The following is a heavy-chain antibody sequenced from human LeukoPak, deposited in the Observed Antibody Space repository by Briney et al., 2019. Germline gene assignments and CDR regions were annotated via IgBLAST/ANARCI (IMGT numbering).Heavy chain of an antibody. CDR2: IYSGGST. Sequence: GGSLRLSCAASGFTVSSNYMSWVRQAPGKGLEWVSVIYSGGSTYYADSVKGRFTISRDNSKNTLYLQMNSLRADHTAVYYCARDSCSSTSCYPYYGMDVWGQGTTVTVSS. D-gene: IGHD2-2*01. V-gene: IGHV3-53*01. J-gene: IGHJ6*02. CDR3: ARDSCSSTSCYPYYGMDV. CDR1: GFTVSSNY.